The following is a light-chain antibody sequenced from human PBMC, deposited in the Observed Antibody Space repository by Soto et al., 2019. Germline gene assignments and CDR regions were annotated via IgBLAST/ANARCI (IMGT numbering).Light chain of an antibody. Sequence: ETVLTQSPATLSLSPGERATLSCRASQSIDIYLAWYQQKPGQAPRLLIYDASNRAAGIPARFSGSGSGTDFTLTISSLEPEDFAVYYCQQRKNWPPLTFGGGTKVEI. CDR3: QQRKNWPPLT. CDR1: QSIDIY. J-gene: IGKJ4*01. CDR2: DAS. V-gene: IGKV3-11*01.